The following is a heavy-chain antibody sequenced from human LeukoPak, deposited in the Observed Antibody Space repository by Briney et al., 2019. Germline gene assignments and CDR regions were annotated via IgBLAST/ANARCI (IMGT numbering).Heavy chain of an antibody. CDR3: ARGSYGDY. CDR2: ISTYNGNT. V-gene: IGHV1-18*01. J-gene: IGHJ4*02. Sequence: APVKVSCKASGYTFINYGISWVRQAPGQGLEWMGWISTYNGNTNYAEKVQGSVTMTTDTSTTTAFMELRNLRSDDTAVYYCARGSYGDYWGQGTLVTVSS. CDR1: GYTFINYG. D-gene: IGHD1-26*01.